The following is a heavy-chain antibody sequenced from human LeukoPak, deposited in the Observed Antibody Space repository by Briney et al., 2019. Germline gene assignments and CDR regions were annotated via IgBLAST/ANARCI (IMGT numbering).Heavy chain of an antibody. CDR3: ARHYKAGELLYRYMDV. V-gene: IGHV4-59*04. CDR2: IYYSGST. CDR1: GGSISSYY. J-gene: IGHJ6*03. D-gene: IGHD3-10*01. Sequence: PSETLSLTCTVSGGSISSYYWSWIRQPPGRGLEWIGSIYYSGSTYYNPSLKSRVTISVDTSKNQFSLKLSSVTAADTAVYYCARHYKAGELLYRYMDVWGKGTTVTISS.